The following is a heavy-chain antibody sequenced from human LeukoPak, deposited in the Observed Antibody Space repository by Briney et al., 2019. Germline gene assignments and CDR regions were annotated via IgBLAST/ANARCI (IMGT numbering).Heavy chain of an antibody. CDR1: GYTFTGYY. J-gene: IGHJ6*02. Sequence: ASVSVSCNASGYTFTGYYMHLGRQAPAQGLEWMGWINPNSGGTSYGKKFQGSVTMTMATSINKAYIALSMLRSNDTAEYSSASPSTNTAMVRVYYGMDVWGQGTTVTVSS. CDR3: ASPSTNTAMVRVYYGMDV. D-gene: IGHD5-18*01. V-gene: IGHV1-2*02. CDR2: INPNSGGT.